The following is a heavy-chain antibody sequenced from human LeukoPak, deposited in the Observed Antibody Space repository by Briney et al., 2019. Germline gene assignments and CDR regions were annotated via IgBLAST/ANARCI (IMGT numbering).Heavy chain of an antibody. CDR3: ANPQGDPGSFDY. CDR2: ISYDGSNK. V-gene: IGHV3-30*18. CDR1: GFTFSSYG. D-gene: IGHD3-10*01. J-gene: IGHJ4*02. Sequence: GGSLRLSCAASGFTFSSYGMYWVRQAPGKGLEWVAVISYDGSNKYYADSVKGRFTISRDNSKNTLYLQMNSLRAEDTAVYYCANPQGDPGSFDYWGQGTLVTVSS.